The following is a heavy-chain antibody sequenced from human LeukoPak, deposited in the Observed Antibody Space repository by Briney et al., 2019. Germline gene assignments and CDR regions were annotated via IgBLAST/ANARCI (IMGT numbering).Heavy chain of an antibody. D-gene: IGHD3-10*01. CDR2: ISAYNGNT. V-gene: IGHV1-18*01. CDR1: GYTFTSYG. J-gene: IGHJ5*02. Sequence: GASVKVSCKASGYTFTSYGISWVRQAPGQGLEWMGWISAYNGNTNYAQKLQGRVTMTTDTSTSTAYMELRSLRSDDTAVYYCARDFGVFGWRPRVTLYNWFDPWGRGTLVTVSS. CDR3: ARDFGVFGWRPRVTLYNWFDP.